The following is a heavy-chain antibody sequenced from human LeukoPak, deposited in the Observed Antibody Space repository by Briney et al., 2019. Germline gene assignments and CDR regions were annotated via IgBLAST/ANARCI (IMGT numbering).Heavy chain of an antibody. Sequence: PGGSLRLSCAASGFTFSTYSMSWVRQAPGKGLEWVANIKQDGSEKHYVDSVKGRFTISRDNAKNSLYLQMNSLRAEDTAVYYCARDERLRTADCWGQGTLVTVSS. V-gene: IGHV3-7*01. CDR1: GFTFSTYS. J-gene: IGHJ4*02. CDR2: IKQDGSEK. CDR3: ARDERLRTADC. D-gene: IGHD1-1*01.